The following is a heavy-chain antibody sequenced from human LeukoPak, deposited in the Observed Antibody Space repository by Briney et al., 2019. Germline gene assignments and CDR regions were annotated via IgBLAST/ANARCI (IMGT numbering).Heavy chain of an antibody. D-gene: IGHD2-8*02. J-gene: IGHJ4*02. CDR3: AKSGVGGVKYYFDY. V-gene: IGHV3-23*01. CDR1: GFTFSSYA. CDR2: ISGSGSNT. Sequence: EWSVRLSCAASGFTFSSYAMSWVRQAPGKGMEWVSGISGSGSNTYYADSVKGRFTISRDTSKNTLYLQMNSLRAEDTAVYFCAKSGVGGVKYYFDYWGQGTLVTVSS.